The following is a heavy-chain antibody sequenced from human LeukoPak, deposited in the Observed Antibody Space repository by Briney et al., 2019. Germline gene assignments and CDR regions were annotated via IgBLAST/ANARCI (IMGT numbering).Heavy chain of an antibody. D-gene: IGHD3-3*01. CDR1: GGSISSNY. V-gene: IGHV4-59*01. J-gene: IGHJ4*02. CDR3: ASLFVVKQKTAYEIN. Sequence: SETLSLTCTVPGGSISSNYWSWIRQPPGKGLEWIGYIYYSVSTNYNPSLKSRVTISVDTPKNQFSLKLSSVTAADTAVYYCASLFVVKQKTAYEINWGQGTLVTVSS. CDR2: IYYSVST.